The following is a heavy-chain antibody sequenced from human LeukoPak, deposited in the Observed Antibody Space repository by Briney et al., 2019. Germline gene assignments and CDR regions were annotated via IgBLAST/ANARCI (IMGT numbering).Heavy chain of an antibody. J-gene: IGHJ4*02. CDR3: ARYMTTVSDYFDY. V-gene: IGHV4-30-4*08. CDR1: GYSISSGYY. CDR2: IYYSGST. Sequence: PSETLSLTCAVSGYSISSGYYWGWIRQPPGKGLEWIGYIYYSGSTYYNPSLKSRVTISVDTSKNQFSLKLSSVTAADTAVYYCARYMTTVSDYFDYWGQGTLVTISS. D-gene: IGHD4-11*01.